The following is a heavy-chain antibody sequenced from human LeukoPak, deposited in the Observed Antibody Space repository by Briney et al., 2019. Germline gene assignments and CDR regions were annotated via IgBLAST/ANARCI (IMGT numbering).Heavy chain of an antibody. Sequence: GGSLRLSCAASGFTFSSYAMSWVRQAPGKGLEWVSAISGSGGSTYYADSVKGRFTISRDNSKNTLYLQMNSLRAEDTAVYYCAKDGNVRGGYSYGLSYFDYWGQGTLVTVSS. D-gene: IGHD5-18*01. CDR2: ISGSGGST. J-gene: IGHJ4*02. V-gene: IGHV3-23*01. CDR1: GFTFSSYA. CDR3: AKDGNVRGGYSYGLSYFDY.